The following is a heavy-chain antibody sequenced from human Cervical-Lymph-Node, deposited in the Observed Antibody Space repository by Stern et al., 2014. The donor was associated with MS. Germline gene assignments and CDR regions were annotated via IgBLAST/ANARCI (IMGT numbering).Heavy chain of an antibody. J-gene: IGHJ5*02. D-gene: IGHD6-13*01. CDR2: MNPNSGNT. Sequence: MQLVESGAEVKKPGASVKVSCKASGYTFTSYDINWVRQATGQGLEWMGWMNPNSGNTGYAQKFQGRVTMTRNTSISTAYMELSSLRSEDTAVYYCARGHGSSSWYRRSPHWFDPWGQGTLVTVSS. V-gene: IGHV1-8*01. CDR3: ARGHGSSSWYRRSPHWFDP. CDR1: GYTFTSYD.